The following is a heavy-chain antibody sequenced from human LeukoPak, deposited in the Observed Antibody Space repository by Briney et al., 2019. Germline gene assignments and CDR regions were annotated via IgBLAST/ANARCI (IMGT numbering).Heavy chain of an antibody. D-gene: IGHD1-1*01. J-gene: IGHJ4*02. Sequence: GESLKISCKGSGYSFTTYWIGWVRRMPGKGLEWMGFIYPGDSDTRYSPSFQGQVTISVDKSISTAYLQWSSLKASDTAMYCCARTGNDQYYFDYWGQGTLVTVSS. CDR1: GYSFTTYW. V-gene: IGHV5-51*01. CDR3: ARTGNDQYYFDY. CDR2: IYPGDSDT.